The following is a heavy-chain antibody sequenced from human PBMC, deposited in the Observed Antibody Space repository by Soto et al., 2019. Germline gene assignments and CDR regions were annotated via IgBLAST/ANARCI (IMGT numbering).Heavy chain of an antibody. D-gene: IGHD2-8*01. CDR2: INPNSGGT. J-gene: IGHJ5*02. CDR1: GYTFTGYY. CDR3: ARRGLVDIVLMVYAPHNWFDP. Sequence: ASVEVSCKXSGYTFTGYYMHWVRQAPGQGLEWMGWINPNSGGTNYAQKFQGWVTMTRDTSISTAYMELSRLRSDDTAVYYCARRGLVDIVLMVYAPHNWFDPWGQGALVTVSS. V-gene: IGHV1-2*04.